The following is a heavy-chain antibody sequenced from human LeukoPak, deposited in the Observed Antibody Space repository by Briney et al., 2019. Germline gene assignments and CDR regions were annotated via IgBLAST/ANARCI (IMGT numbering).Heavy chain of an antibody. CDR1: GGSISSYY. CDR2: IYYSGST. CDR3: ARNIYSSDYFYYFDY. V-gene: IGHV4-59*01. D-gene: IGHD3-22*01. J-gene: IGHJ4*02. Sequence: SETLSLTCTVSGGSISSYYWSWIRQPPGKGLEWIGYIYYSGSTNYNPSLKSRVTISVDTSKNQFSLKLSSVTAADTAVYYCARNIYSSDYFYYFDYWGRGTLVTVSS.